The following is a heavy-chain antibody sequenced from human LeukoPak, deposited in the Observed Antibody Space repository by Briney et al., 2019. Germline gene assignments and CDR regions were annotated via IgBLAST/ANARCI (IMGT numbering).Heavy chain of an antibody. D-gene: IGHD2-21*02. CDR1: GFTFSSYA. CDR2: IYSGGST. V-gene: IGHV3-53*01. Sequence: PGGSLRLSCAASGFTFSSYAMSWVRQAPGKGLEWVSVIYSGGSTYYADSVKGRFTISRDNSKNTLYLQMNSLRAEDTAVYYCARMLAYCGGDCFRPTYYFDYWGQGTLVTVSS. J-gene: IGHJ4*02. CDR3: ARMLAYCGGDCFRPTYYFDY.